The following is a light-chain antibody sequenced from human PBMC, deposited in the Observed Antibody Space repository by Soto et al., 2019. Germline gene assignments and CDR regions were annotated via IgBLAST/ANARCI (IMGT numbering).Light chain of an antibody. CDR3: CSYAGDNFPYV. CDR2: EGS. CDR1: RSDVGSYNF. J-gene: IGLJ1*01. V-gene: IGLV2-23*01. Sequence: QSALTQPASVSGSPGQSITISCTGTRSDVGSYNFVSWYQQHPGKAPKLIIYEGSKRPSGVSNRFSGSKSGITAALTISGLQADDEADYFCCSYAGDNFPYVFGTGTKLT.